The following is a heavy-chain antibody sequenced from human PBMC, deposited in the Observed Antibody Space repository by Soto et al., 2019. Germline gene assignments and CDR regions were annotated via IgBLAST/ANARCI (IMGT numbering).Heavy chain of an antibody. J-gene: IGHJ6*02. D-gene: IGHD2-21*02. CDR2: INDSGSI. V-gene: IGHV4-30-4*08. CDR1: GGSISSDYYH. CDR3: AREDNGGDNLDV. Sequence: QVQLQQSGPGLVKPSQTLSLTCTVSGGSISSDYYHWTWIRQSPERGLEWIGYINDSGSILYNPSLKSRATLKVDTSKNQISLNLSSVTAADTAVYFWAREDNGGDNLDVWGQGTTVTVSS.